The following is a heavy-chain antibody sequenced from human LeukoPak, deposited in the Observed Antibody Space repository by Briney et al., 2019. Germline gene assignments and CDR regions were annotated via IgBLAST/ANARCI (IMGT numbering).Heavy chain of an antibody. V-gene: IGHV1-46*01. Sequence: GASVKVSCKASGYTFTSYDINWVRQAPGQGLEWMGIINPSGGSTSYAQKFQGRVTMTRDTSTSTVYMELSSLRSEDTAVYYCAREGRVILWFGELLADYYYYMDVWGKGTTVTISS. J-gene: IGHJ6*03. D-gene: IGHD3-10*01. CDR2: INPSGGST. CDR3: AREGRVILWFGELLADYYYYMDV. CDR1: GYTFTSYD.